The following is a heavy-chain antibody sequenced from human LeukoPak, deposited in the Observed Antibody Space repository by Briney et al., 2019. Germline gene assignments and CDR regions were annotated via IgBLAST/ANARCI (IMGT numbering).Heavy chain of an antibody. CDR1: GFIFSSYA. CDR2: ISSSSSYI. Sequence: SGGSLRLSCAASGFIFSSYAMSWVRQAPGKGLEWVSSISSSSSYIYYADSVKGRFTISRDNAKNSLYLQMNSLRAEDTAVYYCARVGWRSGGSCCDAFDIWGQGTMVTVSS. CDR3: ARVGWRSGGSCCDAFDI. D-gene: IGHD2-15*01. V-gene: IGHV3-21*01. J-gene: IGHJ3*02.